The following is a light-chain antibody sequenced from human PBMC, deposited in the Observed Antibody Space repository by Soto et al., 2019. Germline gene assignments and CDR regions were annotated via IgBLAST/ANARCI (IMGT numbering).Light chain of an antibody. CDR1: QSVSSSY. V-gene: IGKV3-20*01. J-gene: IGKJ5*01. CDR3: QQYGSSIT. CDR2: GAS. Sequence: VLTPSLGIQSSYPGERGKLSSWASQSVSSSYLAWYQQKPGQAPSLLIYGASSRATGIPDRFSGSGSGKEFTLSISRLVPKYFAVNYWQQYGSSITDGQGTRLEIK.